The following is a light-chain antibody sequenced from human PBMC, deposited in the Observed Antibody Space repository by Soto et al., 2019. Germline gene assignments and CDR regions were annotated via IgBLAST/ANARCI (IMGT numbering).Light chain of an antibody. CDR1: SSDVGGYNF. J-gene: IGLJ3*02. CDR2: DVS. V-gene: IGLV2-14*03. CDR3: SSYTTTSTVV. Sequence: QSVLTQPASVSGSPGQSITISCTGTSSDVGGYNFVSWYQQHPGRAPNLMLYDVSNRPSGVSDRFSGSKSGNTASLTISGLQAGDEADYYCSSYTTTSTVVFGGGTKLTVL.